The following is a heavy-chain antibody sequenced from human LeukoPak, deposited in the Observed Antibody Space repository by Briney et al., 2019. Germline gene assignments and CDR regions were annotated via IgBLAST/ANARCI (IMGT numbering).Heavy chain of an antibody. CDR2: ISGSGGST. CDR3: AKDVGGTAMVNLGTRGMDDY. J-gene: IGHJ4*02. V-gene: IGHV3-23*01. Sequence: GGSLRLSCAASGFTFSSYAMSWVRQAPGKGLEWVSAISGSGGSTYYADSVKGRFTISRDNSKNTLYLQMNSLRAEDTAVYYCAKDVGGTAMVNLGTRGMDDYWGQGTLVTVSS. D-gene: IGHD5-18*01. CDR1: GFTFSSYA.